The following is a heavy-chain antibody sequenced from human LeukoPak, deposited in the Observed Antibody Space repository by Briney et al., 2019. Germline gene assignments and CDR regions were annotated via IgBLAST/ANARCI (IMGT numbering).Heavy chain of an antibody. CDR3: ARGTPGYLDY. Sequence: PGGSLRLSCAASGFTFSSYGMHWVRQAPGKGLEWVAVISYDGSNKYYADSVKGRFTISRDNSRNTLYLQMNSLRGEDTAVYYCARGTPGYLDYWGQGTLVTVSS. D-gene: IGHD6-13*01. V-gene: IGHV3-30*03. J-gene: IGHJ4*02. CDR1: GFTFSSYG. CDR2: ISYDGSNK.